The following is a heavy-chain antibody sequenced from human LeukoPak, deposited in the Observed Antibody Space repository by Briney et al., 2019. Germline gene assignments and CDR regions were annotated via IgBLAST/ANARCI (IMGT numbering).Heavy chain of an antibody. D-gene: IGHD5-12*01. CDR3: AGTLTRGYYYYYMDV. CDR2: IYTSGST. Sequence: SETLSLTCTVSGGSIGSYYWSWIRQPAGKGLEWIGRIYTSGSTNYNPSLKSRVTMSVDTSKNQFSLKLSSVTAADTAVYYCAGTLTRGYYYYYMDVWGKGTTVTVSS. V-gene: IGHV4-4*07. CDR1: GGSIGSYY. J-gene: IGHJ6*03.